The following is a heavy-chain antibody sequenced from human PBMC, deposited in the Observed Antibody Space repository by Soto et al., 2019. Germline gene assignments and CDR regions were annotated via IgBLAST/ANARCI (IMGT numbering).Heavy chain of an antibody. J-gene: IGHJ4*02. CDR2: ISYDGSNK. CDR3: AKNYVWGSPYNIDY. D-gene: IGHD3-16*01. Sequence: GGSLRLSCAASGFTFSSYVMHWVRQAPGKGLEWVAVISYDGSNKYYADSVKGRFTISRDNSKNTLYLQMNSLRAEDTAVYYCAKNYVWGSPYNIDYWGQGTMVTV. V-gene: IGHV3-30*18. CDR1: GFTFSSYV.